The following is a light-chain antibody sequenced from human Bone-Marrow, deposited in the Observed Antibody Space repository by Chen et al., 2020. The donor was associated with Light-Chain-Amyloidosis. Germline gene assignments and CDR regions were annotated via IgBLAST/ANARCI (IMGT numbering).Light chain of an antibody. J-gene: IGLJ3*02. CDR1: NIGFTS. CDR3: QVWDRSSDRPV. CDR2: DDS. V-gene: IGLV3-21*03. Sequence: SYVLTPPSSVSVAPGKTATIACGGNNIGFTSVHWYQQTPGQAPLLVVYDDSDRPSGIPERLSGSNSGNTATLTISRVEAGDEADYYCQVWDRSSDRPVFGGGTKLTVL.